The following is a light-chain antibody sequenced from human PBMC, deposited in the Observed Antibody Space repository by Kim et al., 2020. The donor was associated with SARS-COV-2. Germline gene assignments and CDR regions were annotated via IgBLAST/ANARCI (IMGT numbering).Light chain of an antibody. J-gene: IGKJ2*01. CDR2: AAA. CDR3: QQHYITPHT. V-gene: IGKV1-39*01. Sequence: DIQMTQSPSSLSASVGDRVTITCRAGQSISSYLNWYQQKPGKAPELLIFAAASLQSGVPSRFSGSGSGTDFTLTISSLQPEDFATYFCQQHYITPHTFGQGTKLEIK. CDR1: QSISSY.